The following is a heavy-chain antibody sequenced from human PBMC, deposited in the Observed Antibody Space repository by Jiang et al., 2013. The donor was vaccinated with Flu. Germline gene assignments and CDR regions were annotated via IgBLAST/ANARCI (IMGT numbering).Heavy chain of an antibody. Sequence: LLKPSETLSLTCGVAGGSLNDYLWSWIRQTPGMGLEWIGEISHSGTSHYNPSLKSRVSISVDTSKNQFSLNLRSVTAADTAVYYCAQTATSPAGVPFDYWGQGTQVTVSS. D-gene: IGHD2-2*01. CDR1: GGSLNDYL. CDR2: ISHSGTS. CDR3: AQTATSPAGVPFDY. J-gene: IGHJ4*02. V-gene: IGHV4-34*01.